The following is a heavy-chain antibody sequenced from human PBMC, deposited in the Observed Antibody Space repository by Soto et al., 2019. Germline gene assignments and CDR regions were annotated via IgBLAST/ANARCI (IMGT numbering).Heavy chain of an antibody. Sequence: GGSLRLSCEGSGFTFDDYSIHWVRQPPGKGLEWVAGISWNSGNVGYGDSVKGRFTISRDNARNTLYLQMDSLRREDTALYHCAKDLEQFGGWYFDGFDFWGQGTKVTVSS. D-gene: IGHD6-19*01. V-gene: IGHV3-9*01. CDR2: ISWNSGNV. CDR3: AKDLEQFGGWYFDGFDF. J-gene: IGHJ3*01. CDR1: GFTFDDYS.